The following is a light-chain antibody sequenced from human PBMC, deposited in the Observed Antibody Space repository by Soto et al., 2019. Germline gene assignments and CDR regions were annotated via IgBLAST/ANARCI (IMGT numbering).Light chain of an antibody. CDR3: QQYCGSPRT. J-gene: IGKJ1*01. V-gene: IGKV3-20*01. CDR1: QSINNNY. CDR2: GAS. Sequence: EILLTQSPGTLSLYPGERATLSCRASQSINNNYLAWYQQKRGQAPRLLIYGASSRATGIPDRFSGSGSGTDFTLTISRLEPEDFAVYYCQQYCGSPRTFGQGTQVEI.